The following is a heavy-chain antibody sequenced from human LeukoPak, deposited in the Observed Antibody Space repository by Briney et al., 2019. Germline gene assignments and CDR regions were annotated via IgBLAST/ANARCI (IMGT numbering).Heavy chain of an antibody. CDR1: GFTFSSYS. D-gene: IGHD3-10*01. CDR3: ASEGGHYGSGSSDY. CDR2: ISSSSSYI. Sequence: PGGSLRLSCAASGFTFSSYSMNWVRQAPGKGLEWVSSISSSSSYIYYADSVKGRFTISRDNAKNSLYPQMNSLRAEDTAVYYCASEGGHYGSGSSDYWGQGTLVTVSS. J-gene: IGHJ4*02. V-gene: IGHV3-21*01.